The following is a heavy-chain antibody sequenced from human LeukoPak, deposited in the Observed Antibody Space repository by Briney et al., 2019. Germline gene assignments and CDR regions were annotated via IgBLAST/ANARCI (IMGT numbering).Heavy chain of an antibody. D-gene: IGHD2-21*02. V-gene: IGHV3-53*01. Sequence: GGSLRLSCAASGFIVSSSYMSWVRQAPGKGLEWVLVIYSGGTTYYLDSVKGRFTISRDNSKNTLYLQMNNLRAEDTAVYYCTRDLEYCSGDCAPGAFDIWGQGTMVTVSS. J-gene: IGHJ3*02. CDR2: IYSGGTT. CDR3: TRDLEYCSGDCAPGAFDI. CDR1: GFIVSSSY.